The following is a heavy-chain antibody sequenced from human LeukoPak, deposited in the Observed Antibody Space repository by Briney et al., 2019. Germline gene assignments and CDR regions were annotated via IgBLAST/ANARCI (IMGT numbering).Heavy chain of an antibody. V-gene: IGHV4-61*02. CDR2: IYTSGST. CDR3: ARSTPVLRYFDWLLSGYFDY. CDR1: GGSISSGSYY. Sequence: SETLSLTCTVSGGSISSGSYYWSWIRQPAGKGLEWIGRIYTSGSTNYNPSLKSRVTISVDTSKNQFSLKLSSVTAADTAVYYCARSTPVLRYFDWLLSGYFDYWGQGTLVTVSS. J-gene: IGHJ4*02. D-gene: IGHD3-9*01.